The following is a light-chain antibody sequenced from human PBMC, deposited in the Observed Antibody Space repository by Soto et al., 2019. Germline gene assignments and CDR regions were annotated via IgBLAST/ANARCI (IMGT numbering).Light chain of an antibody. V-gene: IGKV3-20*01. CDR1: QVIDRY. J-gene: IGKJ1*01. CDR2: GAS. Sequence: IVLTQAPGTLCLSPGEGANLSCRASQVIDRYLAWYRQIPSQAPRLLIYGASNRATGNPYRFSVSVSGTDCTLTISRLEPEDFAVYYCQQYVRSCTFGQGTKWIS. CDR3: QQYVRSCT.